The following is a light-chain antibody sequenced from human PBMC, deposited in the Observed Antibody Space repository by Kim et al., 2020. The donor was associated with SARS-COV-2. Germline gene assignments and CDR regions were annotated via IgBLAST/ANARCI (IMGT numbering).Light chain of an antibody. J-gene: IGLJ2*01. CDR2: VGTGGIVG. Sequence: CTLSSGYSNYKVDWYQQRPGRGPRFVMRVGTGGIVGSKGDGIPDRFSVLGSGLNRYLTIKNIQEEDESDYHCGADHGSGSNFVVVFGGGTKLTVL. CDR1: SGYSNYK. CDR3: GADHGSGSNFVVV. V-gene: IGLV9-49*01.